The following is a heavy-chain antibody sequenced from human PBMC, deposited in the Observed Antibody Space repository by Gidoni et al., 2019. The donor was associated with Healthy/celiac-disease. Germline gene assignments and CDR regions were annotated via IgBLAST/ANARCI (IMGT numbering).Heavy chain of an antibody. D-gene: IGHD2-15*01. CDR3: ARGVYCSGGSCSYYYYMDV. V-gene: IGHV3-13*01. Sequence: EVQLVESGGGLVQPGGSLRLSCAASGFTFSSYDMHWVRQATGKGLEWVSAIGTAGDTYYPGSVKGRFTISRENAKNSLYLQMNSLRAGDTAVYYCARGVYCSGGSCSYYYYMDVWGKGTTVTVSS. CDR1: GFTFSSYD. CDR2: IGTAGDT. J-gene: IGHJ6*03.